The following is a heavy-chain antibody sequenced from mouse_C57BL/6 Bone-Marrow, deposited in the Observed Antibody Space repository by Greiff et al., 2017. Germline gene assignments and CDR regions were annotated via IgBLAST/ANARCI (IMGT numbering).Heavy chain of an antibody. CDR2: IDHENGDT. CDR1: GFNIKDDY. CDR3: TIYYYGSYYFDY. J-gene: IGHJ2*01. D-gene: IGHD1-1*01. V-gene: IGHV14-4*01. Sequence: VQLQQSGAELVRPGASVKLSCTASGFNIKDDYMHWVQQRPEQGLEWIGWIDHENGDTEYASKFQGKATITADTSSNTAYLQLSSLTSEDTAVYYCTIYYYGSYYFDYWGQGTTLTVSA.